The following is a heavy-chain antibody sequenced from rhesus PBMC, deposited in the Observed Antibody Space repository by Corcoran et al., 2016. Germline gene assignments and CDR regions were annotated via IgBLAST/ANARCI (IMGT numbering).Heavy chain of an antibody. V-gene: IGHV4S7*01. CDR1: GGSFSSGYG. CDR3: ARKAGVIKGTYFDI. J-gene: IGHJ2*01. CDR2: IYGSIGSP. Sequence: QVQLQESGPGLVKPSETLSLTCAVSGGSFSSGYGWSGFRTPPGQWLAWIWHIYGSIGSPNYNPSLKSRVTISKDTSKNQCSLNLSSVTAADTAVYYCARKAGVIKGTYFDIWGPGTPITISS. D-gene: IGHD3-34*01.